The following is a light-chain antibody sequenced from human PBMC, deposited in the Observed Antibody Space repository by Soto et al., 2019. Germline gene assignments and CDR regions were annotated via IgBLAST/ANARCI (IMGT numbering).Light chain of an antibody. CDR1: QNIGNY. CDR2: EAS. CDR3: QQRSRWPPTWT. J-gene: IGKJ1*01. V-gene: IGKV3-11*01. Sequence: PGERATLSCRASQNIGNYLAWYRQKPGQAPRLLIYEASNRATGIPARFSGSGSGTDFTLTISRLEPEDFAVYYCQQRSRWPPTWTFGQGTRVEIK.